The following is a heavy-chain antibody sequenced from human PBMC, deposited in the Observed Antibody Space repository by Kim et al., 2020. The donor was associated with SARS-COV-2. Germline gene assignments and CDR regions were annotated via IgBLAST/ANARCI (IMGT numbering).Heavy chain of an antibody. V-gene: IGHV3-7*03. CDR3: VRWRPRIYY. Sequence: GGSLRLSCADSGFTFSTYWMSWVRQAPGKGLEWVAYIKEDGSEKYYVDSVKGRFTISRDNTKNSVYLQMNSLRAEDTAIYYCVRWRPRIYYWGQGILVTV. CDR2: IKEDGSEK. D-gene: IGHD6-6*01. CDR1: GFTFSTYW. J-gene: IGHJ4*02.